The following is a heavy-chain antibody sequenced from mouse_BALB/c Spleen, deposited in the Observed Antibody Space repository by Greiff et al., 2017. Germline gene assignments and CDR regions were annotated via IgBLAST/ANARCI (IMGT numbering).Heavy chain of an antibody. V-gene: IGHV1S137*01. Sequence: QVQLQQSGAELVRPGVSVKISCKGSGYTFTDYAMHWVKQSHAKSLEWIGVISTYYGDASYNQKFKGKATMTVDKSSSTAYMELARLTSEDSAIYYCAREGTMITTHWYFDVWGAGTTVTVSS. J-gene: IGHJ1*01. D-gene: IGHD2-4*01. CDR2: ISTYYGDA. CDR1: GYTFTDYA. CDR3: AREGTMITTHWYFDV.